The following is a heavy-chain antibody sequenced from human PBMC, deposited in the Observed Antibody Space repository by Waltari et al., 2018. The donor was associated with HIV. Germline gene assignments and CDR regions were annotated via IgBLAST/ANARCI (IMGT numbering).Heavy chain of an antibody. Sequence: QVQLVQSGAEVKKPGASVKVSCKASGYTFTGYYMHWVRQAPGQGIEWMGRINTNIGGTNYEQKFKGRGTMTRDTSISTAYMDLSRLISDDTAVYYCASTSFDDYCGNFAFDIWGQGTMVTVSS. V-gene: IGHV1-2*02. D-gene: IGHD4-17*01. CDR1: GYTFTGYY. J-gene: IGHJ3*02. CDR2: INTNIGGT. CDR3: ASTSFDDYCGNFAFDI.